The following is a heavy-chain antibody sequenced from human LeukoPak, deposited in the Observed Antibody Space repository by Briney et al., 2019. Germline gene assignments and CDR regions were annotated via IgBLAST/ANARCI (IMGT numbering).Heavy chain of an antibody. D-gene: IGHD1-7*01. CDR2: ILHSGNS. CDR1: GDSISSNYW. V-gene: IGHV4-4*02. J-gene: IGHJ4*02. CDR3: AARLYNWNYTFDY. Sequence: SETLSLTCAVSGDSISSNYWWNWVRQPPGRGLEWIGEILHSGNSNYNPSLMSRVTISLDKFKNQFSLTLTSVTAADTAVYYCAARLYNWNYTFDYWGQGTLVTVSS.